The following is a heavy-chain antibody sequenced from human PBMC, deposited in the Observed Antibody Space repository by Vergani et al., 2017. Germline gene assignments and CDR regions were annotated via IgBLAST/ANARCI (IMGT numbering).Heavy chain of an antibody. Sequence: QVQLQESGPGLVKPSETLSLTCAVSGYSISSGHYWGWIRQPPGKGLEWIGSIYHSGSTYYNPSLKSRVTISVDTSKNQFSLKLSSVTAADTAVYYCARHGYYYGSGSYPNWFDPWGQGTLVTVSS. CDR2: IYHSGST. V-gene: IGHV4-38-2*01. D-gene: IGHD3-10*01. CDR3: ARHGYYYGSGSYPNWFDP. CDR1: GYSISSGHY. J-gene: IGHJ5*02.